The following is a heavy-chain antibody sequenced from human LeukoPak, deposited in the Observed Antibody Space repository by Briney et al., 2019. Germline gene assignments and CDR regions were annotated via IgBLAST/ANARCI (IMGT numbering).Heavy chain of an antibody. D-gene: IGHD4-17*01. V-gene: IGHV4-39*01. CDR3: VSRATVTTYYYYYMDV. CDR2: IYYSGST. J-gene: IGHJ6*03. Sequence: SETLSLTCTVSGGSISSSSYYWGWIHQPPGKGLEWIGSIYYSGSTYYNPSLKSRVTISVDTSKNQFSLKLSSVTAADTAVYYCVSRATVTTYYYYYMDVWGKGTTVTVSS. CDR1: GGSISSSSYY.